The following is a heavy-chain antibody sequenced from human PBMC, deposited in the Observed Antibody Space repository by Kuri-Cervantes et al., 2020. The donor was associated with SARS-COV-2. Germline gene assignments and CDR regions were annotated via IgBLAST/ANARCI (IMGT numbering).Heavy chain of an antibody. CDR1: GFTFSNAW. D-gene: IGHD3-16*01. J-gene: IGHJ3*02. Sequence: GGSLRLSCAASGFTFSNAWMSWVRQAPGKGLEWVSVIYSGGSTYYADSVKGRFTISRDNSKNTLYLQMNSLRAEDTAVYYCARVADTLVSYGTDAFDIWGQGTMVTVSS. V-gene: IGHV3-66*01. CDR3: ARVADTLVSYGTDAFDI. CDR2: IYSGGST.